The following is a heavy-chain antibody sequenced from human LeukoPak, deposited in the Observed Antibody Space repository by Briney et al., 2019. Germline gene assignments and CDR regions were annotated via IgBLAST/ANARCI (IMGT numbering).Heavy chain of an antibody. J-gene: IGHJ5*02. D-gene: IGHD2-2*02. V-gene: IGHV1-2*02. CDR2: INPNSGGT. CDR1: GTTFGLSA. CDR3: ARVPAAIGNWFDP. Sequence: GASVKVSCKVSGTTFGLSAISWVRQAPGQGLEWMGWINPNSGGTNYAQKFQGRVTMTRDTSISTAYMELSRLRSDDTAVYYCARVPAAIGNWFDPWGQGTLVTVSS.